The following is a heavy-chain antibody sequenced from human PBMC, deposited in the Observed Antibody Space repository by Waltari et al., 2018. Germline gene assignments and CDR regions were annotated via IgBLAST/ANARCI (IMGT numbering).Heavy chain of an antibody. Sequence: EVQLLESGGGLVQPGESLGLSCAASGFTFSTDALNWVRPAPGKGLGWVSTVDKSGGRTCYAASVHGRFTISRDNLRNTVYLQMNSLRAEDTALYYCTKDRQSIQFEYWGQGILVTVSS. CDR3: TKDRQSIQFEY. CDR2: VDKSGGRT. D-gene: IGHD6-19*01. J-gene: IGHJ4*02. CDR1: GFTFSTDA. V-gene: IGHV3-23*01.